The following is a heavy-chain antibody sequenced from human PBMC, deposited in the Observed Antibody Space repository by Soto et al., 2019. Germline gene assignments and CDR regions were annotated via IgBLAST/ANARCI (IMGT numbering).Heavy chain of an antibody. J-gene: IGHJ6*02. D-gene: IGHD3-10*01. Sequence: EVQLVESGGGLVKPGGSLRLSCEASGFTLTSYSMNWVRQASGKGLGWVSSISSSSSHIYYADSMKGRFTISRDNARNSLYLQMNSLRAEDTAVYYCVSERGLSSFYGMDVWGQGTTVTVSS. V-gene: IGHV3-21*02. CDR3: VSERGLSSFYGMDV. CDR2: ISSSSSHI. CDR1: GFTLTSYS.